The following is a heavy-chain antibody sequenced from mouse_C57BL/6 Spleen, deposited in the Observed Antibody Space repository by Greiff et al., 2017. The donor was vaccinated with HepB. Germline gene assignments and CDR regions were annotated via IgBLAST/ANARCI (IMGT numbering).Heavy chain of an antibody. J-gene: IGHJ1*01. CDR1: GFTFSDYG. CDR2: ISSGSSTI. Sequence: EVKLVESGGGLVKPGGSLKLSCAASGFTFSDYGMHWVRQAPEKGLEWVAYISSGSSTIYYADTVKGRFSISRDNAKNTLFLQMTSLRSEDTAMYYCARDGYGYWYFDVWGPGTTVTVSS. CDR3: ARDGYGYWYFDV. V-gene: IGHV5-17*01. D-gene: IGHD1-1*01.